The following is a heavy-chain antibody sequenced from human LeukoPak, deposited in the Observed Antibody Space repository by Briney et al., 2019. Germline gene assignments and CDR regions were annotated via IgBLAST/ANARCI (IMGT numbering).Heavy chain of an antibody. CDR1: GFTFSSYA. Sequence: GGSLRLSCAASGFTFSSYAMSWVRQAPWKGLEWVSPISGSGGSTYYADSVKGRFTISRDNSKNTLYLQMNSLRAEDTAVYYCAKVPTGGMFGEFDYWGQGTLVTVSS. V-gene: IGHV3-23*01. CDR2: ISGSGGST. J-gene: IGHJ4*02. CDR3: AKVPTGGMFGEFDY. D-gene: IGHD3-10*02.